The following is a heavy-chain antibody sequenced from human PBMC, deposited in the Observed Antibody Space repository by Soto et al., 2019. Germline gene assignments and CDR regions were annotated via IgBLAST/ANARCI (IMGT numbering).Heavy chain of an antibody. D-gene: IGHD4-17*01. V-gene: IGHV3-30-3*01. CDR2: ISYDGSNK. CDR1: GFTFSSYA. J-gene: IGHJ4*02. CDR3: ARGGGGDYGENRDLFHYFDY. Sequence: QVQLVESGGGVVQPGRSLRLSCAASGFTFSSYAMHWVRQAPGKGLEWVAVISYDGSNKYYADSVKGRFTISRDNSKNPRYLQMNSLRAEDRAVYYCARGGGGDYGENRDLFHYFDYWGQGTLVTVSS.